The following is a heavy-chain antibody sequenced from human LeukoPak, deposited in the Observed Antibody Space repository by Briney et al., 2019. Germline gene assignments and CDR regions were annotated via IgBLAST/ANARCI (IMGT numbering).Heavy chain of an antibody. CDR2: INHSGST. D-gene: IGHD3-10*01. CDR1: GGSFGGYY. J-gene: IGHJ5*02. V-gene: IGHV4-34*01. Sequence: PSETLSLTCAVYGGSFGGYYWSWIRQPPGKGLEWIGEINHSGSTNYNPSLKNRVTISVDTSKNQFSLKLSSVTAADTAVYYCARDGFSYYGSARGWFDPWGQGTLVTVSS. CDR3: ARDGFSYYGSARGWFDP.